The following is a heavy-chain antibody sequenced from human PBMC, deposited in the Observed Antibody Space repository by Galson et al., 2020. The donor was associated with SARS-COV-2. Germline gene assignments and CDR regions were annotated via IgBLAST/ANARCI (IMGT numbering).Heavy chain of an antibody. CDR1: GFTFSGYS. Sequence: GESLKISCAASGFTFSGYSMNWVRQTPGKGLEWVSSISSSSTYIYYADSVKGRFTISRDNAKNSVFLQMNSLRAEDTAMYYCVREGAATSTGDYWGQGTLVTVSS. V-gene: IGHV3-21*01. J-gene: IGHJ4*02. D-gene: IGHD1-26*01. CDR2: ISSSSTYI. CDR3: VREGAATSTGDY.